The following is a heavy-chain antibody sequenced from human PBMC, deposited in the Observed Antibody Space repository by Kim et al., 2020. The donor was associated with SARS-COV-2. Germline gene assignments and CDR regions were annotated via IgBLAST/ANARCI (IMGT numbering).Heavy chain of an antibody. J-gene: IGHJ4*02. V-gene: IGHV3-73*01. CDR3: SRHSGKNGDSGFDN. CDR1: GFTFSASA. D-gene: IGHD4-17*01. Sequence: GGSLRLSCAASGFTFSASAMHWVRQASGKGLEWVGRIRSKPNNYATSYAASVTDRFTIYREDSTNTLYLQMDSLKTDDTAVYFCSRHSGKNGDSGFDNWGQGNLVTVSS. CDR2: IRSKPNNYAT.